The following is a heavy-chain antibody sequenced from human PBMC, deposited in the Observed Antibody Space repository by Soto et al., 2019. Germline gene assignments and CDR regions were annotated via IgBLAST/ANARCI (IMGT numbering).Heavy chain of an antibody. CDR2: INAGNGNT. CDR1: GYTFTSYA. V-gene: IGHV1-3*01. D-gene: IGHD2-15*01. J-gene: IGHJ5*02. CDR3: ARGYLGYCSGGSCYSYFVGNWFDP. Sequence: ASVKVSCKASGYTFTSYAMHWVRQAPGQRLEWMGWINAGNGNTKYSQKFQGRVTITRDTSASTAYMELSSLRSEDTAVYYCARGYLGYCSGGSCYSYFVGNWFDPWGQGTLVTSPQ.